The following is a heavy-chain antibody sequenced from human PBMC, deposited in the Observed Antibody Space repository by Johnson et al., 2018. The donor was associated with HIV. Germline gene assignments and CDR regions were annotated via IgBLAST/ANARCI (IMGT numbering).Heavy chain of an antibody. V-gene: IGHV3-7*01. J-gene: IGHJ3*02. CDR3: ARNQVGRGGAFDI. Sequence: VQLVESGGGLVQPGGSLRLSCAASGFTFSTYWMSWVRQAPGKGLEWVANIKQDGSEKYYVDSVKGRFTISRDNAKNSLYLKMYSLRAEDRAVYYCARNQVGRGGAFDIWGQGTMVTVSS. CDR2: IKQDGSEK. CDR1: GFTFSTYW. D-gene: IGHD1-26*01.